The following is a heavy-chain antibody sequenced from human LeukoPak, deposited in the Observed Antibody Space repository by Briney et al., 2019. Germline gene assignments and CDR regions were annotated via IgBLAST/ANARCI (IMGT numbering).Heavy chain of an antibody. CDR3: ARDPRGPTGYDSSARDTFDY. CDR1: GFTFSSYG. V-gene: IGHV3-30*03. D-gene: IGHD3-22*01. Sequence: GGSLRLSCAASGFTFSSYGMHWVRQAPGKGLEWVAVVLYDGSMQYYADSVKGRFTASRDNSKNTLYLRVSSLRVDNTAVYYCARDPRGPTGYDSSARDTFDYWGQGTLVTVSS. J-gene: IGHJ4*02. CDR2: VLYDGSMQ.